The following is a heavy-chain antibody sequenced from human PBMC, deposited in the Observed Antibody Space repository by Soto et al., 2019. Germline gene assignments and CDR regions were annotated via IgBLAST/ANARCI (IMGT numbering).Heavy chain of an antibody. CDR2: MSPNSGAT. CDR1: GYTFTSYD. V-gene: IGHV1-8*01. Sequence: QVQLVQSGAEVTKPGASVKVSCKASGYTFTSYDINWVRQATGQGLEWMGWMSPNSGATGYAQKFTARVTMTRGTTISTVYMELSNLTSEDTAIYFCARGVDNGVDVWGQGSTVTVSS. J-gene: IGHJ6*02. CDR3: ARGVDNGVDV.